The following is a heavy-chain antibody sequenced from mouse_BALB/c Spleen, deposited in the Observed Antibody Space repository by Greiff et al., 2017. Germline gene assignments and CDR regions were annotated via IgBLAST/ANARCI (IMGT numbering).Heavy chain of an antibody. CDR2: IHPNSGNT. J-gene: IGHJ1*01. CDR3: ARSPYGYGGYFDD. Sequence: QVQLQQPGSVLVRPGASVKLSCKASGYTFTSSWMHWAKQRPGQGLEWIGEIHPNSGNTNYNEKFKGKATLTVDTSSSTAYVELSSLTSEDSAVYYCARSPYGYGGYFDDWGAGTTVTVSS. V-gene: IGHV1S130*01. CDR1: GYTFTSSW. D-gene: IGHD2-2*01.